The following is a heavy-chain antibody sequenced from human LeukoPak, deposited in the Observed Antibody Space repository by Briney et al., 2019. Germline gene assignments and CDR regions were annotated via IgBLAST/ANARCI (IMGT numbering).Heavy chain of an antibody. J-gene: IGHJ3*02. D-gene: IGHD7-27*01. CDR1: GGSISSGSYY. V-gene: IGHV4-61*01. CDR3: ARSTWGYAFDI. Sequence: SETLSLTCTVSGGSISSGSYYWSWIRQPPGKGLEWIGYIYYSGSTNYTPSLKSRVTISLDTPKKQFSPKLSSVTAADTAVYYCARSTWGYAFDIWGQGTMVTVSS. CDR2: IYYSGST.